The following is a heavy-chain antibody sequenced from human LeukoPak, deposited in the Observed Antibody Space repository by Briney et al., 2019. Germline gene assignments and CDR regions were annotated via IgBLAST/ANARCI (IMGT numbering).Heavy chain of an antibody. J-gene: IGHJ4*02. CDR2: VYAGGDTT. D-gene: IGHD6-6*01. CDR3: AKRYSTSEFIYDY. V-gene: IGHV3-23*01. CDR1: GITLSNYG. Sequence: PGGSLRLSCAVSGITLSNYGMSWVRQAPGKGLEWVSVVYAGGDTTFHADSVKGRFTISRDNSKNTVYLQMNSLRAEDTAVYYCAKRYSTSEFIYDYWGQGTLVTVSS.